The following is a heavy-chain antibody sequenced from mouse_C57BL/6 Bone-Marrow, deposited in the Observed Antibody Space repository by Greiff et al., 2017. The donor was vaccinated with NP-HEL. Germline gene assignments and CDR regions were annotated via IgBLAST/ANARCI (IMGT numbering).Heavy chain of an antibody. D-gene: IGHD1-1*01. J-gene: IGHJ3*01. CDR2: ILPGSGST. Sequence: VQLHQSGAELMKPGASVKLSCKATGYTFTGYWIEWVKQRPGHGLEWIGEILPGSGSTKYNEKFKGKATFTAATSANTAYMQLSSLTTEDSAIYYCARPYYGSSPWFAYWGQGTLVTVSA. CDR3: ARPYYGSSPWFAY. V-gene: IGHV1-9*01. CDR1: GYTFTGYW.